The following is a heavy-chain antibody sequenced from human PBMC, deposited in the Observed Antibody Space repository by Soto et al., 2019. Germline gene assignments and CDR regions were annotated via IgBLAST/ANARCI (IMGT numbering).Heavy chain of an antibody. CDR2: INSDGRST. CDR3: ARDHYYGMDV. J-gene: IGHJ6*02. V-gene: IGHV3-74*01. Sequence: PGGSLRLSCAASGFTFSSYWIHWVRQAPGKGLVWVSHINSDGRSTSYADSVKGRFTIPRDNAKNTLYLQMNSLRAEDTAVYYCARDHYYGMDVWGQGTTVTVSS. CDR1: GFTFSSYW.